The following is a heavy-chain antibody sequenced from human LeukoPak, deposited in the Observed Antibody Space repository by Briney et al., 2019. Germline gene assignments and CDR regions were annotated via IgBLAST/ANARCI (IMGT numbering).Heavy chain of an antibody. CDR1: GFTFSSYE. D-gene: IGHD6-19*01. CDR2: ISSSGSTI. J-gene: IGHJ3*02. Sequence: GGSLRLSCAASGFTFSSYEMNWVRQAPGKGLEWVSYISSSGSTIYYADSVKGRFTISRDNAKNSLYLQMNSLRAEDTAVYYCARDLVAVAGTNAFDIWGQGTMVTVSS. V-gene: IGHV3-48*03. CDR3: ARDLVAVAGTNAFDI.